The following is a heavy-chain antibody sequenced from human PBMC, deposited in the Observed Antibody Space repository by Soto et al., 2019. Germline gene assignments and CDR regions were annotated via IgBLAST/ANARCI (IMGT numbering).Heavy chain of an antibody. CDR2: ISAYNGNT. V-gene: IGHV1-18*04. D-gene: IGHD2-2*01. CDR3: ARIVVVPAANNNWFDP. Sequence: GASVKVSCKASGYTFTSYGISWVRQAPGQGLEWMGWISAYNGNTNYAQKLQGRVTMTTDTSTSTAYMELRSLRSDDTAVYYCARIVVVPAANNNWFDPWGQGTLVTVSS. J-gene: IGHJ5*02. CDR1: GYTFTSYG.